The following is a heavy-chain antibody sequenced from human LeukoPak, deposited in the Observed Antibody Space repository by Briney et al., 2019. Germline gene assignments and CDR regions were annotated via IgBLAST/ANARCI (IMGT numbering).Heavy chain of an antibody. CDR1: GFTFSSYW. V-gene: IGHV3-74*01. CDR3: ARSKYQLLGILED. Sequence: GGSLRLSCAASGFTFSSYWMHWVRQAPGKGLVWVSRINTDGSSTSYADSVKGRFTISRDNAKNTLYLQMNSLRAEDTAVYYCARSKYQLLGILEDWGQGTLVTVSS. D-gene: IGHD2-2*01. CDR2: INTDGSST. J-gene: IGHJ4*02.